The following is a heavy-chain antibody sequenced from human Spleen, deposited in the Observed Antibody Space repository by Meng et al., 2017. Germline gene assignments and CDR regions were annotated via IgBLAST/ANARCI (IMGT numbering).Heavy chain of an antibody. Sequence: SLKISCAASGFTFDDYAMHWVRQAPGKGLEWVSGISWNSGSIGYADSVKGRFTISRDNAKNSLYLQMSSLRVEDTAVYYCASGYSGYGYSDYWGQGTLVTVSS. J-gene: IGHJ4*02. CDR3: ASGYSGYGYSDY. D-gene: IGHD5-12*01. V-gene: IGHV3-9*01. CDR2: ISWNSGSI. CDR1: GFTFDDYA.